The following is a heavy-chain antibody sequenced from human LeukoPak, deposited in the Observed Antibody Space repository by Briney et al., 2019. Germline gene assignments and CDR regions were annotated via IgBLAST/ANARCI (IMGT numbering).Heavy chain of an antibody. CDR3: AAQAGSTVWYPFDY. J-gene: IGHJ4*02. CDR1: GGSISSGGYF. Sequence: SETLSLTCSVSGGSISSGGYFWGWIRQTPGKGLEWIGPVYHHGTTYHNPSLKSRLTISVDTSKNKFSLTPCSVTAADTAAYYCAAQAGSTVWYPFDYGYQGTRVPVSS. CDR2: VYHHGTT. V-gene: IGHV4-39*01. D-gene: IGHD6-13*01.